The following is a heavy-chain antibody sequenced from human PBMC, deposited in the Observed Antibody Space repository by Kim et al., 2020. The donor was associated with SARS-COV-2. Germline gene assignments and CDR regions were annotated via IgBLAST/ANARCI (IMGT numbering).Heavy chain of an antibody. V-gene: IGHV1-3*01. CDR1: GYTFTNYA. CDR3: SRGYWSGASCYSPHDT. D-gene: IGHD2-15*01. Sequence: ASVKVSCKASGYTFTNYAMHWVRQAPGQRLEWMGWINAGNGNTKYSQKFQGRVTITRDTSASTAYMELSSLRSEGTAVYYCSRGYWSGASCYSPHDTWGQRALCSVSS. J-gene: IGHJ5*02. CDR2: INAGNGNT.